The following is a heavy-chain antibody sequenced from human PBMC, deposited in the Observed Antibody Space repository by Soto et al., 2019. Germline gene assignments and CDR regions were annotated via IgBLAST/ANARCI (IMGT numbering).Heavy chain of an antibody. Sequence: GASVKVSCKASGGTFSSYAISWVRQAPGQGLEWMGGIIPIFGTANYAQKFQGRVTITADESTSTAYMELSSLRSEDTAVYYCARVGSGLMYGMDVWGQGTTVTVSS. CDR1: GGTFSSYA. CDR2: IIPIFGTA. D-gene: IGHD2-15*01. V-gene: IGHV1-69*13. J-gene: IGHJ6*02. CDR3: ARVGSGLMYGMDV.